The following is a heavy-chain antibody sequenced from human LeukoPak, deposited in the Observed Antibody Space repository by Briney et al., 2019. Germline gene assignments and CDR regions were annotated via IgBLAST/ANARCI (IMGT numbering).Heavy chain of an antibody. V-gene: IGHV3-23*01. D-gene: IGHD1/OR15-1a*01. CDR2: LPSGGGP. CDR3: AKTITPFTTNWDNSPGAFDV. Sequence: PGVSLRLSCAASGFTFGSHAMNWVRQAPGRGLEWVSSLPSGGGPSYADSVKGRFTVSRDNSKNTLYLQMNSLRADDTAVYYCAKTITPFTTNWDNSPGAFDVWGQGTVVTVSS. CDR1: GFTFGSHA. J-gene: IGHJ3*01.